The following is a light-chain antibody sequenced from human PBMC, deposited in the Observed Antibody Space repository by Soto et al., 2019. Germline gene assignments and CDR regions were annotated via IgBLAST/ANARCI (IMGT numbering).Light chain of an antibody. CDR3: CSNAGSYTLV. Sequence: QSALTQPRSVSGSPGQSVTISCTGTSSDVGAFNYVSWYQQHPGKAPKFVIYDVSKRPSGVPDRFSGSKSGNTASLTISGLQAEDEADYYCCSNAGSYTLVFGGGTQLTVL. V-gene: IGLV2-11*01. CDR2: DVS. J-gene: IGLJ2*01. CDR1: SSDVGAFNY.